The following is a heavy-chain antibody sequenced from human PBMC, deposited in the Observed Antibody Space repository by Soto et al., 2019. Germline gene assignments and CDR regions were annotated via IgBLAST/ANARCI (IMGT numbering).Heavy chain of an antibody. J-gene: IGHJ6*02. CDR3: ARTSAAGKYYYGMDV. V-gene: IGHV5-51*01. Sequence: TSYCIGWMRQMPGKVLEWMGIIYPVDSDTRYSPSFQGHVTISSDKSISTAYLQLSSLKASDTAMYYCARTSAAGKYYYGMDVWGQGTTVTVSS. CDR2: IYPVDSDT. D-gene: IGHD6-13*01. CDR1: TSYC.